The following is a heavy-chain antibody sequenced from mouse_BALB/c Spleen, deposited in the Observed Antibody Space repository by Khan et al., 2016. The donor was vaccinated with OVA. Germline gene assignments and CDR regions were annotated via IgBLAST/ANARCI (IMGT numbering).Heavy chain of an antibody. V-gene: IGHV2-6*02. CDR1: GFSLTSYG. D-gene: IGHD2-1*01. J-gene: IGHJ4*01. CDR3: AIGNFYAMDY. CDR2: IWSDGAS. Sequence: VQLQESGPGLVAPSQSLSITCTVSGFSLTSYGVHWVRQPPGKGLEWLIVIWSDGASTYNSALKSRLSISKDNSKSQVFLKMNSLQTDDTAMYYCAIGNFYAMDYWGQGTSVTVSS.